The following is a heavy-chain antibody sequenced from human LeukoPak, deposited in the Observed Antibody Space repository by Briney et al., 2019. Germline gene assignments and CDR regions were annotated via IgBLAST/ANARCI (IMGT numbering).Heavy chain of an antibody. CDR2: ISWNSGSI. J-gene: IGHJ4*02. V-gene: IGHV3-9*03. CDR3: AKEGAGTRAIDY. D-gene: IGHD1-7*01. CDR1: GFTFSDAW. Sequence: GGSLRLSCAVSGFTFSDAWMTWVRQAPGKGLEWVSGISWNSGSIGYADSVKGRFTISRDDAKNSLYLQMNSLRAEDMALYYCAKEGAGTRAIDYWGQGTLVTVSS.